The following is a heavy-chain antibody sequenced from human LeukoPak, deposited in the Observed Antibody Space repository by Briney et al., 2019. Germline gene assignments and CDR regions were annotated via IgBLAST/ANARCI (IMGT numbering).Heavy chain of an antibody. D-gene: IGHD3-10*01. V-gene: IGHV1-18*01. Sequence: GASVKVSCKASAYTFTSDGISWVRRAPGQGLEWMGWISTYNGNTNYAQNLQGRVTMTTDTSTSTAYMELRSLRSDDTAVYYCARGPLEELVFDNWGQGILVTVSS. CDR3: ARGPLEELVFDN. J-gene: IGHJ4*02. CDR2: ISTYNGNT. CDR1: AYTFTSDG.